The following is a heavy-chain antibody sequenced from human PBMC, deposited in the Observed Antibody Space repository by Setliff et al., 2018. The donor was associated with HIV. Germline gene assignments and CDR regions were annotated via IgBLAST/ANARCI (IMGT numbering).Heavy chain of an antibody. J-gene: IGHJ4*02. Sequence: PGGSLRLSCAASGFTFSSYGVHWVRQAPGKGLGWVAFIRNDGSDKHYVDSVKGRFTISRDNSKNTLYLQMNSLRAEDTAVYYCAMSPYSSGLFDYWGQGTLVTVSS. V-gene: IGHV3-30*02. CDR3: AMSPYSSGLFDY. D-gene: IGHD6-19*01. CDR2: IRNDGSDK. CDR1: GFTFSSYG.